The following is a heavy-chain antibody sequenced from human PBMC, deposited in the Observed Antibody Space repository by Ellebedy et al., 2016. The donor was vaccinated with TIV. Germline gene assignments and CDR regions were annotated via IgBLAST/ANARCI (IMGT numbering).Heavy chain of an antibody. Sequence: PGGSLRLSCAASGFTVSSNYMNWVRQTPGKGLEWVSVIYSGGSTYYADSVKGRFTVSRDNSKNTLYLQMNSLRAEDTAVYYCARGVYDSSDYYPFDYWGRGTLVTVSS. CDR1: GFTVSSNY. V-gene: IGHV3-66*01. CDR3: ARGVYDSSDYYPFDY. J-gene: IGHJ4*02. CDR2: IYSGGST. D-gene: IGHD3-22*01.